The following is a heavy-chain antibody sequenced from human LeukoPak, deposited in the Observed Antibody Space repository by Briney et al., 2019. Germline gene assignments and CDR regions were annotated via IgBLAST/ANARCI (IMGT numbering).Heavy chain of an antibody. CDR1: GFTFSNAW. V-gene: IGHV3-72*01. CDR2: VRRKRNGYTT. J-gene: IGHJ3*02. Sequence: GGSLRLSCAASGFTFSNAWMSWVRQAPGKGLEWVGRVRRKRNGYTTEYAASVKGRFTISRDDLKKSLDLHMTSLKTDDTAVYYCSRDGTEGDNSAFDIWGQGTMVTVSS. CDR3: SRDGTEGDNSAFDI. D-gene: IGHD3-22*01.